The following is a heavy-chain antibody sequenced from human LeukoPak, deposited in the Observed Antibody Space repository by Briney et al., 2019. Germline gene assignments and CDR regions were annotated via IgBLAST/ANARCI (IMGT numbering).Heavy chain of an antibody. Sequence: GSLRLCCAASGFTFNTYWMSWVRQAPGKGLEWVANIKPDGSESYYADSVKGRFSISRDNTKNSLYLQMNSLRAEDTAVYYCARDVRSGLNYFVFADYWGQGTLVTVSS. J-gene: IGHJ4*02. D-gene: IGHD2/OR15-2a*01. CDR2: IKPDGSES. V-gene: IGHV3-7*01. CDR1: GFTFNTYW. CDR3: ARDVRSGLNYFVFADY.